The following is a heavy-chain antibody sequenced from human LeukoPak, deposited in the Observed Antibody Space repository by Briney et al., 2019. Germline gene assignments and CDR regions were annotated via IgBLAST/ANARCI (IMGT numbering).Heavy chain of an antibody. CDR2: ISSSSSNI. CDR3: ARDLAYAFDI. V-gene: IGHV3-48*01. CDR1: GFTFSSYG. Sequence: GGSLRLSCAASGFTFSSYGMHWVRQAPGKGLEWVSSISSSSSNIHYADSVKGRFTISRDNAKNSLYLQMNSLRAEDTAVYYCARDLAYAFDIWGQGTMVTVSS. D-gene: IGHD2-21*01. J-gene: IGHJ3*02.